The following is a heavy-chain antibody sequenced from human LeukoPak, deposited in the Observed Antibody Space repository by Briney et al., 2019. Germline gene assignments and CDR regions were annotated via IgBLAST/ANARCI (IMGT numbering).Heavy chain of an antibody. CDR1: GFTFSNYG. D-gene: IGHD2-21*01. V-gene: IGHV3-30*02. J-gene: IGHJ3*02. CDR2: IQYDGSQK. CDR3: AREGSRLVIHAFDI. Sequence: GGSLRLSCAASGFTFSNYGMSWVRQAPGKGLEWVAFIQYDGSQKYYADSVKGRFTISRDNPKNTVSLQMNSLRTEDTAVYFCAREGSRLVIHAFDIWGQGTMDPVSS.